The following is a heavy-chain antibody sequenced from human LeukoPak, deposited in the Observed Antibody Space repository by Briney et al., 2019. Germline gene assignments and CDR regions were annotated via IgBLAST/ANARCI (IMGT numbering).Heavy chain of an antibody. D-gene: IGHD3-10*01. CDR3: ARDGDVGVKSWFDP. J-gene: IGHJ5*02. CDR2: ISAYNGNT. CDR1: GYTFTSYG. V-gene: IGHV1-18*01. Sequence: ASVKVSCKASGYTFTSYGISWVRQAPGQGLEGVGWISAYNGNTNYAQKLQGRVNMTTNTSTSTAYMELRSLRSDDTAVYYCARDGDVGVKSWFDPWGQGTLVTVSS.